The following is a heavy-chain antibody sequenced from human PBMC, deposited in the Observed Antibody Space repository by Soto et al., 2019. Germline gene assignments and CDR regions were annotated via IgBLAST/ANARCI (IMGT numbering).Heavy chain of an antibody. Sequence: EVQLLESGGGLVQPGGSLRLSCAASGFSFSRYAMMWVRQAPGKGLEWVATINKDGSEKYYVDSVKGRLTISRDDAKNSLYLQMNSLRAEDTAVYYCARRSGWTDAFDIWGQGTMVTVSS. V-gene: IGHV3-7*03. CDR1: GFSFSRYA. J-gene: IGHJ3*02. CDR3: ARRSGWTDAFDI. D-gene: IGHD6-19*01. CDR2: INKDGSEK.